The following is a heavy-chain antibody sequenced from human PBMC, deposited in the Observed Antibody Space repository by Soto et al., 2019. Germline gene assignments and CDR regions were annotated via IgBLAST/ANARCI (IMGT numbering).Heavy chain of an antibody. CDR1: GFTFSSYS. V-gene: IGHV3-48*02. Sequence: EVHLVESGGGLVQPGGSLRLSCAASGFTFSSYSLNWVRQAPGKGLEWVSYITSSGTTVYYADSVRGRFTISRDNAKNSLYLQMNSLRDYDTAVYYCARGSINWAYYFDFCGQGTLVPVSS. CDR3: ARGSINWAYYFDF. J-gene: IGHJ4*02. CDR2: ITSSGTTV. D-gene: IGHD6-13*01.